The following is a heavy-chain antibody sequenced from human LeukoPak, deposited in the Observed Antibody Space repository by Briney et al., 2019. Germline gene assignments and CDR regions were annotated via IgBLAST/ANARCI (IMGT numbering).Heavy chain of an antibody. V-gene: IGHV4-61*08. D-gene: IGHD3-3*01. J-gene: IGHJ4*02. CDR3: ARDKSGFWSGYQFFDY. CDR1: GGSISSGGYY. CDR2: IYYSGST. Sequence: SETLSLTCTVSGGSISSGGYYWSWIRQPPGKGLEWIGYIYYSGSTNYNPSLKSRVTISVDTSKNQFSLKLSSVTAADTAVYYCARDKSGFWSGYQFFDYWGQGTLVTVSS.